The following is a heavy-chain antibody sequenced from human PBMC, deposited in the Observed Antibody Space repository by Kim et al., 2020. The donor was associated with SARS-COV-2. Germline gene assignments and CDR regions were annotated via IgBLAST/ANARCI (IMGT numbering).Heavy chain of an antibody. J-gene: IGHJ4*02. V-gene: IGHV3-23*01. D-gene: IGHD3-10*01. CDR2: ISGSGGST. CDR3: AKSLTEKLWFGELLLSDY. Sequence: GGSLRLSCAASGFTFSSYAMSWVRQAPGKGLEWVSAISGSGGSTYYADSVKGRFTISRDNSKNTLYLQMNSLRAEDTAVYYCAKSLTEKLWFGELLLSDYWGQGTLVTVSS. CDR1: GFTFSSYA.